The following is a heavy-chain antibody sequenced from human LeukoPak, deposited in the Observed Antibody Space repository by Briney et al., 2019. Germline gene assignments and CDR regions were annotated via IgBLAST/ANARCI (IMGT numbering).Heavy chain of an antibody. CDR3: ARLLTRTYYFDY. D-gene: IGHD6-6*01. Sequence: HGESLKISCKGSGNSFNNYFIAWVRQMPGKGLEWMGIIYPGDSDTRYSPSFQGQVTISADKSISTAYLQWSSLKASDTAMYYCARLLTRTYYFDYWGQGTLVTVSS. V-gene: IGHV5-51*01. CDR1: GNSFNNYF. CDR2: IYPGDSDT. J-gene: IGHJ4*02.